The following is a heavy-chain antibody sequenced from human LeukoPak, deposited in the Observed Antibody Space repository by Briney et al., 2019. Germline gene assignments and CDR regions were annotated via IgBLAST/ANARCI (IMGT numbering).Heavy chain of an antibody. CDR2: ISYDGTRR. J-gene: IGHJ4*02. CDR3: ARKNEQGVTDY. CDR1: GFSFTCCG. Sequence: PGRSLILSYAASGFSFTCCGMHWVRQAPGKGLEWVAVISYDGTRRYYADSMKGRFTISRDNAKNTVYLHMDSLRAEDTAVYYCARKNEQGVTDYWGQGALVTVSS. D-gene: IGHD1-1*01. V-gene: IGHV3-30*03.